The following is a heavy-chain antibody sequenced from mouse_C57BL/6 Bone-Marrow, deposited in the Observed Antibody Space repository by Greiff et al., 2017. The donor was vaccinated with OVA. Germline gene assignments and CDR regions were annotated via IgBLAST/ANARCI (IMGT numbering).Heavy chain of an antibody. CDR3: AIYDYDGGPDY. Sequence: ESGPGLVKPSQSLSLTCSATGYSITSGYYWNWIRQFPGNKLEWMGYISYDGSNNYNPSLKNRISITRDTSKNQFFLKLNSVTTEDTATYYCAIYDYDGGPDYWGQGTTLTVSS. D-gene: IGHD2-4*01. V-gene: IGHV3-6*01. J-gene: IGHJ2*01. CDR1: GYSITSGYY. CDR2: ISYDGSN.